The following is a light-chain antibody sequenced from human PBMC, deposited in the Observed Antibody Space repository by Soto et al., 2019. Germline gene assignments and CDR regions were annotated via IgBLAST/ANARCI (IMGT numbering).Light chain of an antibody. CDR3: QQYGGSPWT. CDR1: QSVGSY. Sequence: EIVLTQSPVTLSLSPGERATLSCRASQSVGSYLAWYQQKPGQAPRLLIYDASSRATGIPDRFSGSGSGTDFTLTISRLEPEDFAVYYCQQYGGSPWTFGQGTK. V-gene: IGKV3-20*01. CDR2: DAS. J-gene: IGKJ1*01.